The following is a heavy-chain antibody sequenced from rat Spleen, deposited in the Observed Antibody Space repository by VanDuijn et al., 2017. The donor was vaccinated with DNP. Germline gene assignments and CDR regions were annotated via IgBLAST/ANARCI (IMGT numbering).Heavy chain of an antibody. J-gene: IGHJ2*01. D-gene: IGHD2-7*01. Sequence: EVQLVESGGGLVQPGRSMKLSCAASGFTFSDYYMAWVRQAPTKGLEWVATISSSGDTTYYRDSVKGRFTISRDNAKNTLYLQMNSLRSEDTATYYCARLLAGRSYYFDYWGQGVMVTVSS. V-gene: IGHV5-25*01. CDR3: ARLLAGRSYYFDY. CDR1: GFTFSDYY. CDR2: ISSSGDTT.